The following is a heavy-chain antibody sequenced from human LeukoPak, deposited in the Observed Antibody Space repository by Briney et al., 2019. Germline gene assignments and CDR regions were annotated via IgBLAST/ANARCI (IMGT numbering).Heavy chain of an antibody. CDR3: ARQRKHYYGSGSPYYGMDV. D-gene: IGHD3-10*01. V-gene: IGHV5-51*01. J-gene: IGHJ6*04. CDR2: IYPGDSDT. Sequence: GESLKISCKGSGYSFTGYWIGWVRQMPGKGLEWMGIIYPGDSDTRYSPSFQGQVTISADKSISTAYLQWSSLKASDTAMYYCARQRKHYYGSGSPYYGMDVWGKGTTVTVSS. CDR1: GYSFTGYW.